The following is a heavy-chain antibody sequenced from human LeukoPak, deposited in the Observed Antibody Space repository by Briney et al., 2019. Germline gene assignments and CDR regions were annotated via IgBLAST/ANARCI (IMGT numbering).Heavy chain of an antibody. V-gene: IGHV4-59*12. J-gene: IGHJ4*02. D-gene: IGHD3-10*01. CDR3: ARGQWFRAF. CDR1: GGSMSTYY. Sequence: PSETLSLTCTVSGGSMSTYYWSWIRQPPEKGLEWIGYIYYSGSATYNPSLKSRVTISVDTSKNQFSLKMNSVTAADTAVYYCARGQWFRAFWSRGTPVTVSS. CDR2: IYYSGSA.